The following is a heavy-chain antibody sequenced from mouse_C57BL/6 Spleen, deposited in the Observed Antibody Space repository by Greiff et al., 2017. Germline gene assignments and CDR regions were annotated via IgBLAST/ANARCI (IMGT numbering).Heavy chain of an antibody. V-gene: IGHV1-62-2*01. Sequence: QVQLKQSGAELVKPGASVKLSCKASGYTFTEYTIHWVKQRSGQGLEWIGWFYPGSGSIKYNEKFKDKATLTADKSSSTVYMELSRLTSEDSAVYFCARHETYYGSPYYAMDYWGQGTSVTVSS. CDR3: ARHETYYGSPYYAMDY. CDR1: GYTFTEYT. CDR2: FYPGSGSI. J-gene: IGHJ4*01. D-gene: IGHD1-1*01.